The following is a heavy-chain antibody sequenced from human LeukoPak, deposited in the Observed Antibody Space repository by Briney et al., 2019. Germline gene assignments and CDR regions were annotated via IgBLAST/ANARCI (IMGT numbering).Heavy chain of an antibody. CDR2: ISGSGGST. J-gene: IGHJ4*02. Sequence: GGSLRLSCAASGFTFSSYAMSWVRQAPGKGLEWVSAISGSGGSTYYADSVKGRFTISRDNSKNTLYLQMNSLRAEDTAVYYCAKSRGSGSYFFDYFDYWGQGTLVTVSS. V-gene: IGHV3-23*01. D-gene: IGHD3-10*01. CDR1: GFTFSSYA. CDR3: AKSRGSGSYFFDYFDY.